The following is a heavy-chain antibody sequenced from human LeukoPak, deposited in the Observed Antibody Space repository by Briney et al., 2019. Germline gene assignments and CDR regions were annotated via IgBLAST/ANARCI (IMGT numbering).Heavy chain of an antibody. V-gene: IGHV4-61*02. Sequence: PSQTLSLTCTVSGGSFSSGDYPWNWIRQPAGQGLEWIGRLFSSGTTNYNPSLKSRVTISGDTSNNQFSLKLTSVTAADTAVYYCARNEDSMVRGIGVNYYYMDVWGKGTTVTVSS. CDR1: GGSFSSGDYP. J-gene: IGHJ6*03. CDR2: LFSSGTT. CDR3: ARNEDSMVRGIGVNYYYMDV. D-gene: IGHD3-10*01.